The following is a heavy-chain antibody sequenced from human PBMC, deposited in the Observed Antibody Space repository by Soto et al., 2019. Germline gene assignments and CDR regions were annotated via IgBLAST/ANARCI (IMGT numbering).Heavy chain of an antibody. V-gene: IGHV3-23*01. Sequence: EVQLLESGGGLVQPGGSLRLSCAASGFTFSSYAMSWVRQAPGKGLEWVSTISGGGDASYYADPVKGRFTITRDTPKNTLYLQMNSVRAEDTAVYYCGKGRYSSGWNYFDYWGQGTLVTVSS. CDR3: GKGRYSSGWNYFDY. CDR1: GFTFSSYA. CDR2: ISGGGDAS. D-gene: IGHD6-19*01. J-gene: IGHJ4*02.